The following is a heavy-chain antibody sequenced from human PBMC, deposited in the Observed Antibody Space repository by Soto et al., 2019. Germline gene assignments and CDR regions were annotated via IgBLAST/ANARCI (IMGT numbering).Heavy chain of an antibody. CDR1: GGSISSDGSS. CDR3: ARATQYHIDSLGYPTGPHFPFDI. J-gene: IGHJ3*02. CDR2: IYDSGRR. V-gene: IGHV4-30-2*01. D-gene: IGHD3-22*01. Sequence: QLQLQESGSGLVKPSQTLSLTCAVSGGSISSDGSSWSWIRQPPGRGREGLGYIYDSGRRYYNPSLKCRVTISMDTSKNQFSLKLSSLTAADTAVYYCARATQYHIDSLGYPTGPHFPFDIWGQGTLVTVSS.